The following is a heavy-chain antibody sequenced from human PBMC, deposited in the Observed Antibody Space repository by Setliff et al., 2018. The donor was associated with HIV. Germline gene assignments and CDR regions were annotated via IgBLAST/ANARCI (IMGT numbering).Heavy chain of an antibody. V-gene: IGHV3-48*03. CDR3: ARDYLYYNLYSGSPVYGMDV. CDR2: ISIVSGGAI. Sequence: WGSLRLSCAASGFTFRNYKFNWVRQAPGRGLEWVSSISIVSGGAIDYADSVQGLFTISRDNSKNSLYLQMNSLRVEDTAVYYCARDYLYYNLYSGSPVYGMDVWGQGTTITVSS. J-gene: IGHJ6*02. D-gene: IGHD3-3*01. CDR1: GFTFRNYK.